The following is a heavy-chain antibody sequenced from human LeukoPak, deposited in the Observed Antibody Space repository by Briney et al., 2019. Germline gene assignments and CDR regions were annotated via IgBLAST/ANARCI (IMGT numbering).Heavy chain of an antibody. Sequence: PSETLSLTCAVYGGSFSGYYWSWIRQPPGKGLEWIGEINQSGSTNYNPSLKSRVTISVDTSTNQSSLKLSSVTAADTAVYYCARGRYYYDSSGYYTIDYWGQGTLVTVSS. CDR1: GGSFSGYY. V-gene: IGHV4-34*01. D-gene: IGHD3-22*01. CDR3: ARGRYYYDSSGYYTIDY. CDR2: INQSGST. J-gene: IGHJ4*02.